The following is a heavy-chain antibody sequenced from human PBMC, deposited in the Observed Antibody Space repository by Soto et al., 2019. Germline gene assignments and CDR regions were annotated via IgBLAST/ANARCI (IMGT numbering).Heavy chain of an antibody. V-gene: IGHV4-30-4*01. CDR2: IYYSGST. CDR1: GGSISSGDYY. Sequence: QVQLQESGPGLVKPSQTLSLTCTVSGGSISSGDYYWSWIRQPPGKGLEWIGYIYYSGSTYYNPSLKSRVTITVDTSKNQSSLNASSVTAADTAMYYCARAGVATIYPGNNWFDPWGQGTLVTASS. J-gene: IGHJ5*02. D-gene: IGHD5-12*01. CDR3: ARAGVATIYPGNNWFDP.